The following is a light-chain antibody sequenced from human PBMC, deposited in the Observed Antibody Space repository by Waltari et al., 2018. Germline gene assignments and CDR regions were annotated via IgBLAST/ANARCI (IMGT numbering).Light chain of an antibody. V-gene: IGKV4-1*01. CDR1: QSVLYSSNNKNY. CDR3: QQYLTSSWT. J-gene: IGKJ1*01. CDR2: GAS. Sequence: DIVMTQSPDSLAVSLGERATFNCKFSQSVLYSSNNKNYLAWYQQKPGQPPKLLIYGASTRESGVPDRFSGSGSGTDFTLTISSLQAEDVAVYYCQQYLTSSWTFGQGTKVEIK.